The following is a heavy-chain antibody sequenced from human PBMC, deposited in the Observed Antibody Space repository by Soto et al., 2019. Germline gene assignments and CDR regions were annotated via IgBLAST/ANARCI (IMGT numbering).Heavy chain of an antibody. CDR3: ARGGSYYYYYGMDV. CDR1: GGSFSGYY. J-gene: IGHJ6*02. V-gene: IGHV4-34*01. Sequence: QVQLQQWGAGLLKPSETLSLTCAVYGGSFSGYYWSWIRQPPGKGLEWIGEINHSGSTNYNPSLKSRVTISVDTSKDQVSLKLSSVTAADTAVYYCARGGSYYYYYGMDVWGQGTTVTVSS. CDR2: INHSGST. D-gene: IGHD6-25*01.